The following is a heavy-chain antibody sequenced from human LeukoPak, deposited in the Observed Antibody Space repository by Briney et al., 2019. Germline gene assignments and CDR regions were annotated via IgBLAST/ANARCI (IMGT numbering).Heavy chain of an antibody. D-gene: IGHD3-10*01. Sequence: SGPTLVNPTQTLTLTCTFSGFSLSTNAMCVSWIRQPPGKALEWLALIDWNDDKYYSTSLKTRLTISKGTSRNQVVLTMTNMDPVDTATYYCARTYYCSGNPNLPDFDYWGQGTLVTVSS. J-gene: IGHJ4*02. V-gene: IGHV2-70*01. CDR1: GFSLSTNAMC. CDR2: IDWNDDK. CDR3: ARTYYCSGNPNLPDFDY.